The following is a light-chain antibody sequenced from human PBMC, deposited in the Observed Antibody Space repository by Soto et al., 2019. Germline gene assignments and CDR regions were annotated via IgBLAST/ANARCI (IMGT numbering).Light chain of an antibody. V-gene: IGKV3-11*01. J-gene: IGKJ3*01. CDR2: DAS. Sequence: EIVLTQSPDTLSLSPGERATLSGRASQSVSSSLAWYQQIPGQAPRLLIYDASNRATGIPARFSGSGSGTDFTLTISSLEPEDFAVYYCQQRSNWPPEVTFGPGTKVDIK. CDR3: QQRSNWPPEVT. CDR1: QSVSSS.